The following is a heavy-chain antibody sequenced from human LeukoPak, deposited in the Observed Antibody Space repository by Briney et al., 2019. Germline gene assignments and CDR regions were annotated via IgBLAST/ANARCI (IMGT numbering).Heavy chain of an antibody. CDR1: GYTFTSYA. Sequence: ASVKVSCKASGYTFTSYAMHWVRQAPGQRLEWMGWINAGNGNTKHSQKFQGRVTITRDTSASTAYMELSSLRSEDTAVYYCARGPEYTIFGVVIMDYYYGMDVWGQGTTVTVSS. D-gene: IGHD3-3*01. CDR2: INAGNGNT. J-gene: IGHJ6*02. V-gene: IGHV1-3*01. CDR3: ARGPEYTIFGVVIMDYYYGMDV.